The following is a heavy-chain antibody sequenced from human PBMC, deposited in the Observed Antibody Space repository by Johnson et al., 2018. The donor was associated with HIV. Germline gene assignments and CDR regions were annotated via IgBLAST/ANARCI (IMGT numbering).Heavy chain of an antibody. J-gene: IGHJ3*02. CDR3: TKGRIFGVVMEAFDI. CDR2: ISSSGDTT. CDR1: GFIFSDYS. Sequence: QVQLVESGGGLVKPGGSLRLSCAASGFIFSDYSMSWVRQAPGKGLEWVSYISSSGDTTYYTDSVTGRFTISRDNSKNTLYLQMNSLRAEDTAVYYCTKGRIFGVVMEAFDIWGQGTMVTVSS. V-gene: IGHV3-11*04. D-gene: IGHD3-3*01.